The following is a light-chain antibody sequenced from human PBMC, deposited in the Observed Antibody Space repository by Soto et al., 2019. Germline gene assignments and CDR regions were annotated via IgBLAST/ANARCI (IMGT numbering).Light chain of an antibody. CDR1: SSDVGGYNY. J-gene: IGLJ2*01. V-gene: IGLV2-14*01. CDR3: NSYTSSSTVV. Sequence: QSALTQPGSVSGSPGQSITISCTGTSSDVGGYNYVSWYQQHPGKAPKLMIYDVSNRPSGVSDRFSGSKSGNTASLTISGLQAEDEADYYCNSYTSSSTVVFGGGTKLTVL. CDR2: DVS.